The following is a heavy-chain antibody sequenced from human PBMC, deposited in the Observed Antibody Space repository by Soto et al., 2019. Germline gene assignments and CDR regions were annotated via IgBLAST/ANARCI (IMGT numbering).Heavy chain of an antibody. D-gene: IGHD2-15*01. Sequence: PGGSLRLSCAASGFTFSSYAMSWVRQAPGKGLEWVSAISGSGGSTYYADSVKGRFPISRDNSKNTLYLQMNSLRAEDTAVYYCAKRVAGACSGGSCYLSFGYRGQGTLVTVSS. J-gene: IGHJ4*02. V-gene: IGHV3-23*01. CDR2: ISGSGGST. CDR1: GFTFSSYA. CDR3: AKRVAGACSGGSCYLSFGY.